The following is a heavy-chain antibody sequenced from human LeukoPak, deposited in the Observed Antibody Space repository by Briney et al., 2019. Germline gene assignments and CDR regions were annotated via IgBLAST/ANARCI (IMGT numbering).Heavy chain of an antibody. J-gene: IGHJ4*02. Sequence: GGSLRLSCTASGFTFDDYAMHWVRQAPGKGLEWVSAISWNSGSIDYADSVKGRFTISRDNAKNSLYLQMNSLRAEDTALYYCARVSRVYYDSSGYPYWGQGTLVTVSS. CDR1: GFTFDDYA. CDR2: ISWNSGSI. D-gene: IGHD3-22*01. V-gene: IGHV3-9*01. CDR3: ARVSRVYYDSSGYPY.